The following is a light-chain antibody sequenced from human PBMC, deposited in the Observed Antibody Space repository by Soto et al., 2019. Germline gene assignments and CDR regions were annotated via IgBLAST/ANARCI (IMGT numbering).Light chain of an antibody. CDR2: GAS. J-gene: IGKJ1*01. Sequence: DLQMTQSPSSLSASVGDRVTFTCRASQNINNYLNWYQQKAGTAPRLLIHGASTLQSGVPSRFSGGGSGTDFTLTISSLQPQDFATYSCQQTYIFPPSFGQGTKVEV. V-gene: IGKV1-39*01. CDR3: QQTYIFPPS. CDR1: QNINNY.